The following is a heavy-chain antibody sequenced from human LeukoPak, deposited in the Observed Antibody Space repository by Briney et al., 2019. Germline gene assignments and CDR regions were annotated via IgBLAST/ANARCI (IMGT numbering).Heavy chain of an antibody. V-gene: IGHV3-23*01. CDR3: AKDLGGQYGLDSFDY. Sequence: GGSLRLSCAASGFTFSSYAMSWVRQAPGKGLEWVSGISGSGGSTYYAGSVKGRFTISRDNSKNTLYLQMNSLRAEDTAVYYCAKDLGGQYGLDSFDYWGQGTLVTVSS. CDR1: GFTFSSYA. J-gene: IGHJ4*02. CDR2: ISGSGGST. D-gene: IGHD3-16*01.